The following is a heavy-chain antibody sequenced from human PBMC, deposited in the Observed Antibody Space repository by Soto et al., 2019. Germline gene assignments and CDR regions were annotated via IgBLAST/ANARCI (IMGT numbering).Heavy chain of an antibody. V-gene: IGHV1-18*01. CDR3: AASTATSSL. J-gene: IGHJ4*02. Sequence: QVQLVQSGAEVKKPGASVKVSCKASGYSFTNYGFSWVRQAPGQGLEWMGWINGYNGNTNYAPKLQGRFTMTTDTSTTTADMELGSLTSDATAVYFCAASTATSSLWGQGTLVTVSS. D-gene: IGHD1-1*01. CDR1: GYSFTNYG. CDR2: INGYNGNT.